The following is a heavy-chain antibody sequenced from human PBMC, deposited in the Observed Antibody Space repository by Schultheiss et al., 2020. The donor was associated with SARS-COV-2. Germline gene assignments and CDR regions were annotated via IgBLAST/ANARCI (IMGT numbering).Heavy chain of an antibody. CDR1: GFTFSSYS. CDR2: ISGSGGST. CDR3: AKGAEKFAAARHDY. J-gene: IGHJ4*02. Sequence: GGSLRLSCAASGFTFSSYSMNWVRQATGKGLEWVSAISGSGGSTYYADSVKGRFTISRDNAKNSLYLQMNSLRAEDTAVYFCAKGAEKFAAARHDYWGQGTLVTVSS. V-gene: IGHV3-23*01. D-gene: IGHD6-6*01.